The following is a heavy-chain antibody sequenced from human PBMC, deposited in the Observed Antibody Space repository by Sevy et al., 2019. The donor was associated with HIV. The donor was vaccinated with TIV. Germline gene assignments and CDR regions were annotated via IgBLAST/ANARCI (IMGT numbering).Heavy chain of an antibody. CDR2: ISAYNGNT. V-gene: IGHV1-18*01. CDR1: GYTFTSYG. Sequence: ASVKVSCKASGYTFTSYGISWVRQAPGQGLEWMGWISAYNGNTNYAQKLQGRVTMTTDTSTSTAYMELRSLRSDDTAVYYCARGPRGYYDSSGFLGYWGQGTLVTVSS. D-gene: IGHD3-22*01. J-gene: IGHJ4*02. CDR3: ARGPRGYYDSSGFLGY.